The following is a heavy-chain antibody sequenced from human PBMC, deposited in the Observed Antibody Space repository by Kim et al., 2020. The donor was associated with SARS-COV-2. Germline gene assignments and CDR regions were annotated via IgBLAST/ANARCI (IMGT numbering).Heavy chain of an antibody. CDR3: AKDQGSGWSH. Sequence: STDYADTVEGRFAISRDNSKNTLYLQMNSLRAEDTAVYYCAKDQGSGWSHWGQGTLVTVSS. D-gene: IGHD6-19*01. V-gene: IGHV3-23*01. CDR2: ST. J-gene: IGHJ4*02.